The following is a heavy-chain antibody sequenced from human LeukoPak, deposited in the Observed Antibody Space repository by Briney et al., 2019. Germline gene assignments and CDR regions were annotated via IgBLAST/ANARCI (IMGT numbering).Heavy chain of an antibody. CDR3: ARRSLSYYDFWSGYPNWFDP. V-gene: IGHV4-39*01. J-gene: IGHJ5*02. CDR1: GGSISCSSYY. CDR2: IYYSGST. D-gene: IGHD3-3*01. Sequence: SETLSLTCTVSGGSISCSSYYWGWIRQPPGKGLEWIGSIYYSGSTYYNPSLKSRVTISVDTSKNQFSLKLSSVTAADTAVYYCARRSLSYYDFWSGYPNWFDPWGQGTLVTVSS.